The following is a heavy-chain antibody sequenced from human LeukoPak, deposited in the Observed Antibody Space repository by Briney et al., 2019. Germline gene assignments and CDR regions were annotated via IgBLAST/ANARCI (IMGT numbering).Heavy chain of an antibody. Sequence: AMSLSLSCAASGFTLDDYAMHWVRQAPGKGLEWVSGISWNSGSIGYADSVKGRFTISRDNAKNSLFLQMNSLRVEDTALYYCAKDLGGSATTVWGQGTLVTVSS. J-gene: IGHJ4*02. CDR3: AKDLGGSATTV. CDR1: GFTLDDYA. CDR2: ISWNSGSI. V-gene: IGHV3-9*01. D-gene: IGHD2-2*01.